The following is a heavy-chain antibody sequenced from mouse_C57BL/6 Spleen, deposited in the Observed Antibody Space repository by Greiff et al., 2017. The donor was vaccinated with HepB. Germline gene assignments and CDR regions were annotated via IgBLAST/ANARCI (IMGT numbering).Heavy chain of an antibody. CDR3: ARQSLDY. CDR1: GFTFSDYY. Sequence: EVQRVESGGGLVQPGGSLKLSCAASGFTFSDYYMYWVRQTPEKRLEWVAYISNGGGSTYYPDTVKGRFTISRDNAKNTLYLQMSRLKSEDTAMYYCARQSLDYWGQGTTLTVSS. CDR2: ISNGGGST. J-gene: IGHJ2*01. V-gene: IGHV5-12*01.